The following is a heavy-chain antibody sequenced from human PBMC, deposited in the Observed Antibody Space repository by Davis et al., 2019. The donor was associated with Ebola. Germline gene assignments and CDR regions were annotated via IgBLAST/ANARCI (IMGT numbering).Heavy chain of an antibody. Sequence: ASVKVSCKASEYTFSSYAIHWVRQAPGQRLEYMGWINPGYSNTKYSQNFQGRVTFTRDTSARTASMELSSLRSEDTAIYYCARGGYSNGDDYYYAMDVWGQGTTVTVSS. D-gene: IGHD5-12*01. CDR2: INPGYSNT. CDR1: EYTFSSYA. CDR3: ARGGYSNGDDYYYAMDV. V-gene: IGHV1-3*01. J-gene: IGHJ6*01.